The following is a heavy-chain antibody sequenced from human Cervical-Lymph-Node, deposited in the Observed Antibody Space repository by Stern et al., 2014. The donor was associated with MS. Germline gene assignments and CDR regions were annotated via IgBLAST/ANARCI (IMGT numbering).Heavy chain of an antibody. V-gene: IGHV5-51*01. CDR1: GYSFTSYW. CDR3: ARFPPNNWNDGPSVYGMDV. D-gene: IGHD1-20*01. Sequence: EVQLVESGAEVKKPGESLKISCKGSGYSFTSYWIAWVRQMHGKGLEWMGSIYPGDSDTRSSPAFQGQVTISAYNSISTAYRQLNSLKASDTAMYYFARFPPNNWNDGPSVYGMDVWGQGTTVTVSS. CDR2: IYPGDSDT. J-gene: IGHJ6*02.